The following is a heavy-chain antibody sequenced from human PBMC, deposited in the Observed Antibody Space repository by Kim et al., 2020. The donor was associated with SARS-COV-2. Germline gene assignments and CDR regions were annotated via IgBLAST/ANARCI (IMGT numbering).Heavy chain of an antibody. J-gene: IGHJ6*02. CDR3: ARVSRGRDGYNYYYYYGMDV. CDR2: ISSSSSYI. CDR1: GFTFSSYS. V-gene: IGHV3-21*01. Sequence: GGSLRLSCAASGFTFSSYSMNWVRQAPGKGLEWVSSISSSSSYIYYADSVKGRFTISRDNAKNSLYLQMNSLRAEDTAVYYCARVSRGRDGYNYYYYYGMDVWVQGTTVTVSS. D-gene: IGHD2-15*01.